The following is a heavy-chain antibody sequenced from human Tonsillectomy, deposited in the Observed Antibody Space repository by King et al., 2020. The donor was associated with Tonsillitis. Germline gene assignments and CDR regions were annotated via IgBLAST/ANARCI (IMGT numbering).Heavy chain of an antibody. J-gene: IGHJ5*02. CDR2: ISHSGST. D-gene: IGHD3/OR15-3a*01. CDR1: GGSISSGGHS. Sequence: QLQESASRLVKPSQTLSLTCAVSGGSISSGGHSWSWIRQPPGKGLEYIGYISHSGSTNYNPSLKSRVTISADRSKNQFSLTLSSVTAADTAVYYCARVGLLFGFDPWGQGTLVTVSS. CDR3: ARVGLLFGFDP. V-gene: IGHV4-30-2*01.